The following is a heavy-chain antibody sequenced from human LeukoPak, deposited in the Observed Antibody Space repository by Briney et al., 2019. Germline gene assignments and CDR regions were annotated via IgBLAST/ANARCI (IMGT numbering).Heavy chain of an antibody. CDR3: ARDRGATKRPLFDY. CDR2: ISAYNGNT. CDR1: GYTFTSYG. V-gene: IGHV1-18*01. D-gene: IGHD1-26*01. Sequence: ASVKVSCKASGYTFTSYGISWVRQAPGQGLEWMGWISAYNGNTNYAQKLQGRVTMTTDTSTSTVYMELSSLRSEDTAVYYCARDRGATKRPLFDYWGQGTLVTVSS. J-gene: IGHJ4*02.